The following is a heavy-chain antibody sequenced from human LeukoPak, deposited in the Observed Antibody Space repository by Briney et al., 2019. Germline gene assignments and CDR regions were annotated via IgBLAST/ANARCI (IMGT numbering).Heavy chain of an antibody. CDR1: GGSISSYY. J-gene: IGHJ6*03. CDR2: IYTSGST. D-gene: IGHD3-10*01. V-gene: IGHV4-4*07. Sequence: SETLSLTCTVSGGSISSYYWSWIRQPAGKGLEWIGRIYTSGSTNYNPSLKSRVTMSVDTSKNQFSLKLSSVTAADTAVYYRARDRENSGRYYYYYMDVWGKGTTVTISS. CDR3: ARDRENSGRYYYYYMDV.